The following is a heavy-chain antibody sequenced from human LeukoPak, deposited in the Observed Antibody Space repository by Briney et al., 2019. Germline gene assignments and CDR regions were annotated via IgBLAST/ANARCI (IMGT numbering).Heavy chain of an antibody. CDR3: AKVRLSNYYYYMDV. J-gene: IGHJ6*03. Sequence: QSGGSLRLSCAASGFTFSSYAMSWVRQAPGKGLEWVSAISGSGGSTYYADSVKGRFTISRDNSQNTLYLQMNSLRAEDTAVYYCAKVRLSNYYYYMDVWGKGTTVTVSS. D-gene: IGHD3-22*01. CDR1: GFTFSSYA. CDR2: ISGSGGST. V-gene: IGHV3-23*01.